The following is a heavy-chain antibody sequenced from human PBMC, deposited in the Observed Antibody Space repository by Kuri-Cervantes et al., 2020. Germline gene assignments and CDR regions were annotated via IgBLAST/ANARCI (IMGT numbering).Heavy chain of an antibody. CDR1: GGTFSSYT. CDR2: IIPILGIA. Sequence: SVKVSCKASGGTFSSYTISWVRQAPGQGLEWMGRIIPILGIANYAQKFQGRVTITADKSTSTAYMELSSLRSEDTAVYYCARDWFGYDSSGYTGWGQGTLVTVSS. V-gene: IGHV1-69*04. CDR3: ARDWFGYDSSGYTG. J-gene: IGHJ4*02. D-gene: IGHD3-22*01.